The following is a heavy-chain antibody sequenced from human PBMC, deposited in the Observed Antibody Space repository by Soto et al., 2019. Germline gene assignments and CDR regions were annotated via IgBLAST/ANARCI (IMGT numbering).Heavy chain of an antibody. CDR2: ISAYNGNT. J-gene: IGHJ5*02. V-gene: IGHV1-18*01. Sequence: QVQLVQSGAEVKKPGASVKVSCKASGYTFTSYGISWVRQAPGQGLEWMGWISAYNGNTNYAQKLQGRVTMTTDTSSSTAYMELRSLRSADTAVYYCAGADSSGCDEDNWFDPWGQGTLVTVSS. CDR3: AGADSSGCDEDNWFDP. D-gene: IGHD6-19*01. CDR1: GYTFTSYG.